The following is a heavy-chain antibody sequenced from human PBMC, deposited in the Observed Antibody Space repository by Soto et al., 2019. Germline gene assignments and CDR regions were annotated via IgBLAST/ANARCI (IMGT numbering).Heavy chain of an antibody. CDR2: IYPGDSDT. D-gene: IGHD3-3*01. CDR1: GYSFVSQW. CDR3: ARRSPEVFTLWKF. Sequence: PGESLKISCKGSGYSFVSQWIGWVRQKPGKGLEWMGIIYPGDSDTRYSPSFQGQVTISADDSIDTAYLQWTSLEASDTATYYCARRSPEVFTLWKFWGQGTLVTVSS. V-gene: IGHV5-51*01. J-gene: IGHJ4*02.